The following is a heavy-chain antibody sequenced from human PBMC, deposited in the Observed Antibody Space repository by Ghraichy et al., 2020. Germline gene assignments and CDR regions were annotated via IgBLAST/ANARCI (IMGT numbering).Heavy chain of an antibody. V-gene: IGHV1-69*04. D-gene: IGHD4-23*01. CDR3: ARDPTTVVTVELMDDAFDI. CDR2: IIPSLDIA. CDR1: GFTFTSYT. Sequence: SVKVSCKASGFTFTSYTISWVRQAPGQGLEWMGRIIPSLDIANYAQKFQGRVTITADKSTSTAYMELSSLRSEDTAVYYCARDPTTVVTVELMDDAFDIWSQGTMVTVTS. J-gene: IGHJ3*02.